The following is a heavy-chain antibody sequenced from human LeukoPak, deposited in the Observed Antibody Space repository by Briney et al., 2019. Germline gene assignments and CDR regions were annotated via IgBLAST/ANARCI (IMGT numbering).Heavy chain of an antibody. CDR1: GFAFSSYT. V-gene: IGHV3-23*01. CDR3: AKDGGLWVSAHWGDS. Sequence: GGSLRLSCAVSGFAFSSYTMSWVRQAPGKGLEWVSTITTSDGNTYYADSVKGRFTVSRDNSKNTLFLQMNSLRAEDTAVYYCAKDGGLWVSAHWGDSWGRGTLVTVSS. CDR2: ITTSDGNT. D-gene: IGHD7-27*01. J-gene: IGHJ4*02.